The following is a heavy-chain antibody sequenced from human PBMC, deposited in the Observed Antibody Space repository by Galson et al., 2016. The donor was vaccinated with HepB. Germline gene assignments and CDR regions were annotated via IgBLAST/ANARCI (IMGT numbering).Heavy chain of an antibody. CDR1: GDSVSNNHAA. D-gene: IGHD3-10*01. V-gene: IGHV6-1*01. CDR3: ARVVELGRGFHV. CDR2: TYDRSYWQN. J-gene: IGHJ6*02. Sequence: CAISGDSVSNNHAAWNWVRQSPSRGLEWLGRTYDRSYWQNEYADSVKSRITINPDTSKNQVSLQVNSVTPEDTAVYYCARVVELGRGFHVWGQGTTVTVSS.